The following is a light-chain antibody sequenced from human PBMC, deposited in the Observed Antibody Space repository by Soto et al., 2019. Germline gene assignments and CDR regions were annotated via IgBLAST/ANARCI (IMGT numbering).Light chain of an antibody. CDR2: GAS. CDR1: QSVSSSY. J-gene: IGKJ4*01. Sequence: EIVLTQSPGTLSLSPGERATLSCRASQSVSSSYLAWYQQKPGQAPRLLIYGASSRATGIPDRFSGSGSGTDFTLTISRVESEDFAVYYCQQYGSSPLTFGGGTKVEIK. CDR3: QQYGSSPLT. V-gene: IGKV3-20*01.